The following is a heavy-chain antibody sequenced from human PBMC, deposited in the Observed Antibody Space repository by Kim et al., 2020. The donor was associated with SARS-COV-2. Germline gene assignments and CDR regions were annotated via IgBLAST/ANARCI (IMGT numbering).Heavy chain of an antibody. Sequence: FQGRVTMTRDTATSTVYMELSSLRSEDTAVYYCARDSGISGLRWLNWFDPWGQGTLVTVSS. CDR3: ARDSGISGLRWLNWFDP. J-gene: IGHJ5*02. D-gene: IGHD4-17*01. V-gene: IGHV1-46*01.